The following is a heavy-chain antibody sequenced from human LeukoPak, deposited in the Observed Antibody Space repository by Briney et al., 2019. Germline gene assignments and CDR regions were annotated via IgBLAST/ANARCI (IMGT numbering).Heavy chain of an antibody. D-gene: IGHD2-21*01. CDR1: GFTFSDYN. CDR2: ISRSGSTK. CDR3: ATEFFGDVYNF. Sequence: GGSLRLSCAASGFTFSDYNMRWIRQAPGKGLEWVSSISRSGSTKYYADSVKGRFTISRDNAKNSLFLQMNSLKTEDTAVYYCATEFFGDVYNFWGHGTLVTVSS. V-gene: IGHV3-11*01. J-gene: IGHJ4*01.